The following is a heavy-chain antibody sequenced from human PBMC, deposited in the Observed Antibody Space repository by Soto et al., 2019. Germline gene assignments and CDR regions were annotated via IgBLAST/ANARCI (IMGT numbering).Heavy chain of an antibody. CDR2: VSFDGSNK. CDR3: ARLPGPLVAVLYIYPLDGREAMSDVDV. J-gene: IGHJ6*02. Sequence: QMQLVESGGGVVQPGGSLRLSWAASGFTFNSYPMHWFRQAPGKGLEWVEVVSFDGSNKYYADSVKGRFTISKDNSKNALYLQMNSLRREDTAVYYCARLPGPLVAVLYIYPLDGREAMSDVDVWGQGTTVTVSS. V-gene: IGHV3-30-3*01. CDR1: GFTFNSYP. D-gene: IGHD6-19*01.